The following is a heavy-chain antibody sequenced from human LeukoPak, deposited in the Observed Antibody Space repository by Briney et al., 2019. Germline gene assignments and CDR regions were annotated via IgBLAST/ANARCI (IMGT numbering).Heavy chain of an antibody. CDR2: VSLDGANK. D-gene: IGHD3-10*01. V-gene: IGHV3-33*05. J-gene: IGHJ4*02. CDR3: AKDYYSGSGTPRGFFFDH. CDR1: GFSFSDYA. Sequence: GGSLRLSCAASGFSFSDYAMHWVRQAPGKGLEWVAIVSLDGANKYYADSVKGRFTVSRGNSEYTLYLQMNSLRAEDTAIYYCAKDYYSGSGTPRGFFFDHWGQGSLVAVSS.